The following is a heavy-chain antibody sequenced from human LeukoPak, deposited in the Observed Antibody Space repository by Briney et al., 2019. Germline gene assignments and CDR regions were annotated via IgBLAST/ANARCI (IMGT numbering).Heavy chain of an antibody. D-gene: IGHD3-22*01. J-gene: IGHJ4*02. CDR2: INHSGST. Sequence: PSETLPLTCAVYGGSFSGYYWSWIRQPPGKGLEWIGEINHSGSTNYNPSLKSRVTISVDTSKNQFSLKLSSVTAADTAVYYCARTPIYYYDSSGYYNWGQGTLVTVSS. CDR1: GGSFSGYY. CDR3: ARTPIYYYDSSGYYN. V-gene: IGHV4-34*01.